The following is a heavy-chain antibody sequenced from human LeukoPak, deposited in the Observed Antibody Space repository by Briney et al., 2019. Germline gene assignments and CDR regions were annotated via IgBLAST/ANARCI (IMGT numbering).Heavy chain of an antibody. CDR3: ARRTWEWGFFDY. J-gene: IGHJ4*02. CDR2: IRGSDDGT. D-gene: IGHD3-3*01. Sequence: GGSLRLSCAASGFTFSTYVMSWVRQAPGKGLEWVSTIRGSDDGTYYADSVKGRFTISRDTSKNTLYLQMNSLRADDTAVYYCARRTWEWGFFDYWGQGTPVTVSS. V-gene: IGHV3-23*01. CDR1: GFTFSTYV.